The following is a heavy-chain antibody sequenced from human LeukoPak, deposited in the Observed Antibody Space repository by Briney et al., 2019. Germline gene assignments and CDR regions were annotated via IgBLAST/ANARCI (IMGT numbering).Heavy chain of an antibody. J-gene: IGHJ4*02. CDR1: GYTFTSYA. Sequence: ASVKVSCKASGYTFTSYAMHWVRQAPGQRLEWMGWINAGNGNTKYSQKFQGRVTITRDTSASTAYMEQSSLRSEDTAVYYCARGGAGSYYSAVDYWGQGTMVTVSS. CDR3: ARGGAGSYYSAVDY. CDR2: INAGNGNT. D-gene: IGHD3-10*01. V-gene: IGHV1-3*01.